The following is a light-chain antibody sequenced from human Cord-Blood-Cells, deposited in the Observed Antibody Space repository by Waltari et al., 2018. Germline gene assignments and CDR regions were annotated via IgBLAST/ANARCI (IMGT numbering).Light chain of an antibody. CDR1: QSVSSY. Sequence: NVLTQSPATLSLSPGETATLSCRASQSVSSYLAWYQQKPGQSPRLLIYVASNRATGIPAMFSGSGSGTDVTLTISSLEPEDFAVYYCQQRSNWPPLTFGGGTKVEIK. CDR3: QQRSNWPPLT. CDR2: VAS. J-gene: IGKJ4*01. V-gene: IGKV3-11*01.